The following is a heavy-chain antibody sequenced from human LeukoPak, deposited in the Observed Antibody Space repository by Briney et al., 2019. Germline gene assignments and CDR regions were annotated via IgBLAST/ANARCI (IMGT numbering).Heavy chain of an antibody. Sequence: GGPRRPSCAAPGFTFSSYAMHWFRQAPGKGLKYVSAISSNGGSTYYANSVKGRFTISRDNSKNTLYLQMGSLRAEDMAVYYCAREATGIGINWFDPWGQGTLVTVSS. D-gene: IGHD5-12*01. CDR2: ISSNGGST. J-gene: IGHJ5*02. CDR3: AREATGIGINWFDP. CDR1: GFTFSSYA. V-gene: IGHV3-64*01.